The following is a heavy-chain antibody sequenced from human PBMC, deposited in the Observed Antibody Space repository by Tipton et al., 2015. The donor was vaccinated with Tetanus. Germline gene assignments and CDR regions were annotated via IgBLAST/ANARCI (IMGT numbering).Heavy chain of an antibody. CDR3: ARVGAWTIPRDAVKRGSFWYFDL. D-gene: IGHD2-15*01. CDR2: IYYYTMRP. J-gene: IGHJ2*01. CDR1: GAPINAGGYL. V-gene: IGHV4-31*03. Sequence: TLSLTCTVSGAPINAGGYLWTWVRQHPGKGLEWIGNIYYYTMRPSNIPSLDGRVSIAVDTSKNQFSLTLTSVTAADTAVYYCARVGAWTIPRDAVKRGSFWYFDLWGRGSLVTVSS.